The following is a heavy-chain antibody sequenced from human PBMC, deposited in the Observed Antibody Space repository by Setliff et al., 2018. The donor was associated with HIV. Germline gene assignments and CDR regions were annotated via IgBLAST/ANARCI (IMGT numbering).Heavy chain of an antibody. CDR2: IYHSGNT. CDR3: ATIAAAGLDAFDI. CDR1: GYSISSGYY. D-gene: IGHD6-13*01. V-gene: IGHV4-38-2*01. J-gene: IGHJ3*02. Sequence: SATLSLPCAVSGYSISSGYYWGWNRQPPGKGLEWIGSIYHSGNTYYNPSLKSRVTMSLDTSKNQFSLKLNSVTAADTAVYYCATIAAAGLDAFDIWGQGTMVTVSS.